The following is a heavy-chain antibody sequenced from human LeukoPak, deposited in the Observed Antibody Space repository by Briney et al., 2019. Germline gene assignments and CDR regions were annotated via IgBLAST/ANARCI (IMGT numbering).Heavy chain of an antibody. D-gene: IGHD2-8*01. CDR3: TTDRVCANGVCYTELDY. CDR1: GFSFSSHG. CDR2: ISPSGDIT. Sequence: QPGGTLRLSCAGSGFSFSSHGMNWVRQAPGKGLEWVSGISPSGDITYYTDSVRGRFTISRDNFKNTLYLQMNSLKTEDTAVYYCTTDRVCANGVCYTELDYWGQGTLVTVSS. J-gene: IGHJ4*02. V-gene: IGHV3-23*01.